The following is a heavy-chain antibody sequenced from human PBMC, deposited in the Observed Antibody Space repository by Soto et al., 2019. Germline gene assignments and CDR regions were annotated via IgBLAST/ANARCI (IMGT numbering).Heavy chain of an antibody. J-gene: IGHJ4*02. CDR3: ARGKGRDAYNPLGY. D-gene: IGHD1-1*01. CDR1: GDSITSIYH. CDR2: IYHSGTT. V-gene: IGHV4-38-2*01. Sequence: SETLSLTCAVSGDSITSIYHWAWIRQPPGRGLEWVASIYHSGTTYYNPSLKSRVTISVDTSKNQFSLNLRSVTAADSDVYYCARGKGRDAYNPLGYWGQGNLVT.